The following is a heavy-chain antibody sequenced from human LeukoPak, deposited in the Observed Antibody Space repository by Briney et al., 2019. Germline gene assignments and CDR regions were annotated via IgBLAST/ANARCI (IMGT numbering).Heavy chain of an antibody. CDR2: IIPIFGTA. Sequence: SVKVSCKASGGTFSSYAISWVRQAPGQGLEWTGGIIPIFGTANYAQKFQGRVTITTDESTSTAYMELSSLRSEDTAVYYCARGVWFGELLPYNWFDPWGQGTLVTVSS. J-gene: IGHJ5*02. D-gene: IGHD3-10*01. CDR3: ARGVWFGELLPYNWFDP. CDR1: GGTFSSYA. V-gene: IGHV1-69*05.